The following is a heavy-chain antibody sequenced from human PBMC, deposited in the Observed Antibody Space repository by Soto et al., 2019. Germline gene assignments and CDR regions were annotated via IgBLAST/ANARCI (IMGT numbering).Heavy chain of an antibody. V-gene: IGHV4-39*01. CDR3: ARPSTGYSVEVDS. CDR2: IYYSGST. D-gene: IGHD6-13*01. J-gene: IGHJ4*02. CDR1: GGSISSSSFY. Sequence: SETLSLTCTVSGGSISSSSFYWGWIRQPPRKGRESIAAIYYSGSTYYNPSLKSRVTIFVDKAKNQFSLRLTSVTAADTAVYYFARPSTGYSVEVDSWGQGXLVNVYS.